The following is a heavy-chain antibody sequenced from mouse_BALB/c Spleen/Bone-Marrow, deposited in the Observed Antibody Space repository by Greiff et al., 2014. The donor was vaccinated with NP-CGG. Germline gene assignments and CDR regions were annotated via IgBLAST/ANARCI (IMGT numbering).Heavy chain of an antibody. CDR2: ISSGSSTI. CDR1: GFTFSSFG. CDR3: ARDGYDYAMDY. D-gene: IGHD2-2*01. J-gene: IGHJ4*01. V-gene: IGHV5-17*02. Sequence: VQLKESGGGLVQPGGSRKLSCAASGFTFSSFGMHWVRQAPEKGLEWVAYISSGSSTIYYADTVKGRFTISRDNPKNTLFLQMTSLRSEDTAMYYCARDGYDYAMDYWGQGTSGTVSS.